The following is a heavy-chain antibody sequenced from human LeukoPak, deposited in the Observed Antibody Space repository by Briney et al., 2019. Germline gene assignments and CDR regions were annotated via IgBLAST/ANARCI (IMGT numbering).Heavy chain of an antibody. CDR2: IYYSGST. CDR3: ARDYYDSSGYRHFDY. CDR1: GGSISSGDYY. Sequence: SQTLSLTSTVSGGSISSGDYYWSWIRQPPGKGLEWIGYIYYSGSTYYNPSLKSRVTISVDTSKNQFSLKLSSVTAADTAVYYCARDYYDSSGYRHFDYWGQGTLVTVSS. D-gene: IGHD3-22*01. J-gene: IGHJ4*02. V-gene: IGHV4-30-4*08.